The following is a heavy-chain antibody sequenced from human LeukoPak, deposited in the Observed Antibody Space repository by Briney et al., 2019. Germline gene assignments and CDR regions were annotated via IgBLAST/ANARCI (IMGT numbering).Heavy chain of an antibody. CDR3: ATTGGDIYYYYMDV. D-gene: IGHD3-16*01. CDR2: IIPVLSTA. J-gene: IGHJ6*03. CDR1: GDTFSRYA. V-gene: IGHV1-69*13. Sequence: SVKVSCKASGDTFSRYAISWVRQPPGQGLEWMGGIIPVLSTANYAQKFQDRVTITADESTSTTYMELSSLKSEDTAVYYCATTGGDIYYYYMDVWGKGTTVTISS.